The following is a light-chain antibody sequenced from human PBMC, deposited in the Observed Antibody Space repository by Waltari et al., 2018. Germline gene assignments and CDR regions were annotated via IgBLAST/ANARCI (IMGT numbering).Light chain of an antibody. Sequence: SALTQPASAPGSPGQSITISCNRTSHHVGGYNYVPWVPQHPGKAPKLMIYDVSKRPSGVSNRFSGSKSGNTSSLTISGLQAEDEADYYCSSYTSSSTFERVFGGGTKLTVL. CDR3: SSYTSSSTFERV. CDR2: DVS. V-gene: IGLV2-14*01. CDR1: SHHVGGYNY. J-gene: IGLJ2*01.